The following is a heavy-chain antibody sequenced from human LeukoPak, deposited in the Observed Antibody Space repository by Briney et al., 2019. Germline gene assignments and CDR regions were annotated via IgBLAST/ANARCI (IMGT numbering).Heavy chain of an antibody. V-gene: IGHV1-69*02. D-gene: IGHD5-12*01. Sequence: VASVKVSCKASGGTFSSYTISWVRQAPGQGLEWMGRIIPILGIANYAQKFQGRVTITADKSTSTAYMELSSLRSEDTAVYYCARPPGIVATIGVFDYWGQETLVTVSS. CDR1: GGTFSSYT. CDR3: ARPPGIVATIGVFDY. CDR2: IIPILGIA. J-gene: IGHJ4*02.